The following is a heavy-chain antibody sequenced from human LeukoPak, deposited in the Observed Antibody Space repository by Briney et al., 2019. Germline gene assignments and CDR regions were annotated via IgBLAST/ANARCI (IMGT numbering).Heavy chain of an antibody. CDR1: GYTFTSYA. Sequence: ASVKLSCKASGYTFTSYAINWVRQATGQGPEWMGWMNPNSGNTGYAQQFQGRVTMTRTTSTSTAYMELSSLRSDDTAVYYCARGLFGQLLQDYWGQGTLVTVSS. CDR3: ARGLFGQLLQDY. J-gene: IGHJ4*02. CDR2: MNPNSGNT. D-gene: IGHD3-10*02. V-gene: IGHV1-8*01.